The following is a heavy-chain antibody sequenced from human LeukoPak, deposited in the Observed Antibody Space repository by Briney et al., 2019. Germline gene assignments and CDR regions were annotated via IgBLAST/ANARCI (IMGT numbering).Heavy chain of an antibody. CDR1: GGSISSRSYY. CDR3: ARIGYGSGRVLDY. D-gene: IGHD3-10*01. V-gene: IGHV4-39*01. Sequence: SETLSLTCTVSGGSISSRSYYWGWIRQPPGKGLEWIGSIYYSGSTYYNPSLKSRVTISVDTSKNQFSLKLSSVTAADTAVYYCARIGYGSGRVLDYWGQGTLVTVSS. J-gene: IGHJ4*02. CDR2: IYYSGST.